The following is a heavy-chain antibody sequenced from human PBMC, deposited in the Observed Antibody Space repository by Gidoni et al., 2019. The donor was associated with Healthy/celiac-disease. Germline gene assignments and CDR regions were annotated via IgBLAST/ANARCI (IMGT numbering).Heavy chain of an antibody. D-gene: IGHD3-22*01. J-gene: IGHJ4*02. CDR2: IYHSGST. Sequence: QVQLQESGPGLVKPSGTLSLTCAVYGGSISSSNWWSWVRQPPGKGLEWIGEIYHSGSTNYNPSLKRRVTISVDKSKNQFSLKLSSVTAADTAVYYCARDFRYSLRDSSGYYRYFDYWGQGTLVTVSS. CDR3: ARDFRYSLRDSSGYYRYFDY. CDR1: GGSISSSNW. V-gene: IGHV4-4*02.